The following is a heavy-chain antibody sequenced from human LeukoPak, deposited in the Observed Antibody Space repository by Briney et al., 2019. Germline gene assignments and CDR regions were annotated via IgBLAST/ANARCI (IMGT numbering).Heavy chain of an antibody. J-gene: IGHJ2*01. V-gene: IGHV3-15*01. CDR2: IKSKTDGGTT. CDR3: TTDVTGGRDWYFDL. Sequence: PGGSLRLSCAASGFTFSNAWMSWVRQAPGKGLEWVGRIKSKTDGGTTDYAAPVKGRFTISRDDSKNTLYLHMNSLKTEDTAVYYCTTDVTGGRDWYFDLWGRGTLVTVSS. CDR1: GFTFSNAW. D-gene: IGHD3-16*01.